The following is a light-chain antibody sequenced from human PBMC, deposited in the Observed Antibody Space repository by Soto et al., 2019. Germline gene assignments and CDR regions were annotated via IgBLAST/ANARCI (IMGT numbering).Light chain of an antibody. CDR2: MGS. CDR3: MQTLQTRT. Sequence: DILVNQSPLSLTVTPGEPGPISCRSSQSLLHRNGYTYLDWYLQKPGQSPQVLIYMGSNRASGVPDRFSGSGSGTDFTLKISRVEAEDVGVYYCMQTLQTRTFGQGTKVDIK. J-gene: IGKJ1*01. V-gene: IGKV2-28*01. CDR1: QSLLHRNGYTY.